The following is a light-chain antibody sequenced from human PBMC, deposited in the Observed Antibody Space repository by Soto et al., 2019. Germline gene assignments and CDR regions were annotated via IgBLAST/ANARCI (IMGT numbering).Light chain of an antibody. Sequence: EIVLTQSPAALSLSPGERATLSCRASQSVSSYLAWYQQKPGQAPRLLIYDASNRATGIPTRFSGSGSGTDFTLTINSLEPEDFAVYYCQHYHGWPITFGQGTRLEIK. V-gene: IGKV3-11*01. CDR2: DAS. CDR1: QSVSSY. J-gene: IGKJ5*01. CDR3: QHYHGWPIT.